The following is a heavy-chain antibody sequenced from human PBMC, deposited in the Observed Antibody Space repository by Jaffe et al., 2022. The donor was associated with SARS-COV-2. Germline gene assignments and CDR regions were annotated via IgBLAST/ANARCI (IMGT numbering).Heavy chain of an antibody. CDR2: IYYSGST. CDR1: GGSISSSSYY. J-gene: IGHJ4*02. D-gene: IGHD6-19*01. Sequence: QLQLQESGPGLVKPSETLSLTCTVSGGSISSSSYYWGWIRQPPGKGLEWIGSIYYSGSTYYNPSLKSRVTISVDTSKNQFSLKLSSVTAADTAVYYCARTVLAGVHDYWGQGTLVTVSS. CDR3: ARTVLAGVHDY. V-gene: IGHV4-39*01.